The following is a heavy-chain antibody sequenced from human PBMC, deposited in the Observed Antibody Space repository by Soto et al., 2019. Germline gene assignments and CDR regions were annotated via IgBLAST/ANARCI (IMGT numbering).Heavy chain of an antibody. D-gene: IGHD2-15*01. CDR2: IYYSGNT. Sequence: SETLSLTCTVSGGSISSSDYYWSWIRQPPGKGLEYIGYIYYSGNTYYNPSLKSRVTMSIDTSKNQFSLKLSSVTAADTAVYYFARGYCSGGSCSSLSFQHLVQGTLVT. CDR1: GGSISSSDYY. V-gene: IGHV4-30-4*01. CDR3: ARGYCSGGSCSSLSFQH. J-gene: IGHJ1*01.